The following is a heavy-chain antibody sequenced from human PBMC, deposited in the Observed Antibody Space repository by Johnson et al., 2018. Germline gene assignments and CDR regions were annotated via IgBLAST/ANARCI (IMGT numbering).Heavy chain of an antibody. CDR3: ARGEYCSSTSCYWGLYYMDV. V-gene: IGHV4-34*01. CDR1: GGSFSGYY. Sequence: QVQLQQWGAGLLKPSETLSLTCAVYGGSFSGYYWSWIRQPPGKGLEWIGEINHSGSTNYNPSLKSRVTISVDTSKNQFSLKLSSVTAADTAVYYCARGEYCSSTSCYWGLYYMDVWGKGTTVTVSS. J-gene: IGHJ6*03. D-gene: IGHD2-2*01. CDR2: INHSGST.